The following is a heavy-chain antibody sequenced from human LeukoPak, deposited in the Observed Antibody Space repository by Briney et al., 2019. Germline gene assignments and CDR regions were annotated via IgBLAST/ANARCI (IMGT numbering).Heavy chain of an antibody. CDR1: GGSISSSSYY. CDR2: IYYTVST. V-gene: IGHV4-39*01. D-gene: IGHD3-10*01. J-gene: IGHJ5*02. CDR3: ARSFYYYGSGTYYNPNWFDP. Sequence: SETLSLTCTVSGGSISSSSYYWGWIRQPPGKGLEWIGSIYYTVSTYYNPSHKSRVTISVDTSKNQFSLKLRSVTAADTAVYYCARSFYYYGSGTYYNPNWFDPWGQGTLVTVSS.